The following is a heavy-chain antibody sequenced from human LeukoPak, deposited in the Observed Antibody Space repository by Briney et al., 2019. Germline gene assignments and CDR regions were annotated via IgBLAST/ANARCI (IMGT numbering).Heavy chain of an antibody. CDR2: ISSSSSYI. V-gene: IGHV3-21*01. Sequence: GGSLRLSCAAPGFTFSSYSMNWVRQAPGKGLEWVSSISSSSSYIYYADSVKGRFTISRDNAKNSLYLQMNSLRAEDTAVYYCARAPGIWYFDLWGRGTLVTVSS. CDR1: GFTFSSYS. D-gene: IGHD3-10*01. J-gene: IGHJ2*01. CDR3: ARAPGIWYFDL.